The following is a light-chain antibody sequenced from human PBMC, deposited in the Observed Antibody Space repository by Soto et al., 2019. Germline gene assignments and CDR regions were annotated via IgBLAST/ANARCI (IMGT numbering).Light chain of an antibody. V-gene: IGLV1-44*01. J-gene: IGLJ2*01. Sequence: QLVLTQPPSASGTPGQRVTISCSGRTSNIGSNSVNWYQQLPGTAPRLLIYNNDQRPSGVPARFSGSKSGTAASLAISGLQSDDEADYFCTALDDTLNGPGVVFGGGTKLTVL. CDR2: NND. CDR1: TSNIGSNS. CDR3: TALDDTLNGPGVV.